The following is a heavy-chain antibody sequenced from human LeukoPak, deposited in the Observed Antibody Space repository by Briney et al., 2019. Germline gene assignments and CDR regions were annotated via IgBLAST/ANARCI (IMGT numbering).Heavy chain of an antibody. Sequence: GGSLRLSCAASGFTFSSYAMNWVRQAPGKGLEWVSSISGISTYIYYADSVKGRFTISRDNARNSLYLQMNSLRAEDTAIYYCARGRDCSGSSCYRDYWGQGTLVTVSS. J-gene: IGHJ4*02. D-gene: IGHD2-15*01. CDR3: ARGRDCSGSSCYRDY. CDR2: ISGISTYI. CDR1: GFTFSSYA. V-gene: IGHV3-21*01.